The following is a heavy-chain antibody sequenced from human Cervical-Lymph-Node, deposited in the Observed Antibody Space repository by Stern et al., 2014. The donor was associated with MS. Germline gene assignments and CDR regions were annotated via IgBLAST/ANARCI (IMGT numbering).Heavy chain of an antibody. Sequence: VQLVQSGAEVKKPGSSVKVSCQASGDPFSSYAINWVRQVPGQGLEWMEGIPLVFGTTNYAQKFQGRVTITADKSTNTAYMELMTLRSEDTAVYYCARGGGLVGYFDYWGQGTLVSVSS. CDR3: ARGGGLVGYFDY. J-gene: IGHJ4*02. CDR2: IPLVFGTT. CDR1: GDPFSSYA. V-gene: IGHV1-69*06. D-gene: IGHD1-26*01.